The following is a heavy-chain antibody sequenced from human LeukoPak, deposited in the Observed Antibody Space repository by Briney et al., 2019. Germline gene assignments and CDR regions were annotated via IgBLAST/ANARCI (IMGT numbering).Heavy chain of an antibody. Sequence: SETLSLTCTVSGGSISNSHYYWGWVRQPPGKGLEWIAHISYSGSTYYNPSLRSRFTISVDTSKNQFSLKLASMTAADAAIFYCASVNYVDYGFDYWGQGTLVTVSS. CDR3: ASVNYVDYGFDY. J-gene: IGHJ4*02. CDR1: GGSISNSHYY. D-gene: IGHD4-17*01. V-gene: IGHV4-39*01. CDR2: ISYSGST.